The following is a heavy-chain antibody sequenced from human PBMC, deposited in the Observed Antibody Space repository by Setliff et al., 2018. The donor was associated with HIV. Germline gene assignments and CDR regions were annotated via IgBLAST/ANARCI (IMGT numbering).Heavy chain of an antibody. V-gene: IGHV4-34*01. CDR3: ARGRWIRVSAAIMYYYYYYMDV. CDR2: INHSGST. CDR1: GGSFSGYY. D-gene: IGHD2-2*01. J-gene: IGHJ6*03. Sequence: SETLSLTCAVYGGSFSGYYWSWMRQPPGKGLEWIGEINHSGSTTYNPSLKSGVIISVDTSKSQFSLKLSSVTAADTAVYYCARGRWIRVSAAIMYYYYYYMDVWGRGTTVTVSS.